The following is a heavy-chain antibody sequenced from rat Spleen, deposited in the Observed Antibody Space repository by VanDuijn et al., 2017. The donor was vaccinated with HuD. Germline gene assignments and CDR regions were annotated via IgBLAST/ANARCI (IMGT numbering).Heavy chain of an antibody. CDR3: ARRGDLFDY. CDR2: ISYDGSST. CDR1: GFTLSDYN. V-gene: IGHV5-7*01. Sequence: EVQLVESGGGLVQPGRSLKLSCAASGFTLSDYNMAWVRQAPKKGLEWVATISYDGSSTYYRDSVKGRFTISRDNAKSTLYLQMDSLRSEDTATYYCARRGDLFDYWGQGVMVTVSS. D-gene: IGHD1-11*01. J-gene: IGHJ2*01.